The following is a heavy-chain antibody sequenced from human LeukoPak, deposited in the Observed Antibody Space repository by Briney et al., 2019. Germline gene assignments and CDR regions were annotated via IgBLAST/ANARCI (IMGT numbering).Heavy chain of an antibody. CDR3: ARGLHVVATVRRRYYYMDV. CDR1: GGSFSGYY. J-gene: IGHJ6*03. V-gene: IGHV4-34*01. Sequence: SETLSLTCAVYGGSFSGYYWSWIRQPPGKGLEWIGEINHSGSTNYNPSLKSRVTISVDTSKNQFSLKLSSVTAADTAVYYCARGLHVVATVRRRYYYMDVWGKGTTVTVSS. CDR2: INHSGST. D-gene: IGHD2-21*02.